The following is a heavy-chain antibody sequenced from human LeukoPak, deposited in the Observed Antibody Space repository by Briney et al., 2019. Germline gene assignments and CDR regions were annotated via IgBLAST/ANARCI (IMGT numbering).Heavy chain of an antibody. CDR3: AKSPNIDSGYDWLDY. J-gene: IGHJ4*02. D-gene: IGHD5-12*01. CDR2: ITSDGIST. Sequence: GGSLRLSCAASGFTFSGTWMHWVRQPPGKGLVWVARITSDGISTTYAESVKGRFTISRDNSKNTLYLQMNSLRAEDTAVYYCAKSPNIDSGYDWLDYWGQETLVSVSS. CDR1: GFTFSGTW. V-gene: IGHV3-74*03.